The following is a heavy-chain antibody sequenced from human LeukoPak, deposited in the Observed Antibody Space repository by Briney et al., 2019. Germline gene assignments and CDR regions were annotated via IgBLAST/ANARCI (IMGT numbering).Heavy chain of an antibody. CDR2: IYPIDSDA. D-gene: IGHD2-2*01. CDR1: GGAFFNYW. CDR3: ARHQSHVVSEAFDY. J-gene: IGHJ4*02. V-gene: IGHV5-51*01. Sequence: GASLQISSKGAGGAFFNYWIGWGRRLPGKGVEGMGIIYPIDSDARYSPSFQGQVTFSADTSIGTSSLQWRSLKASDTAMYYCARHQSHVVSEAFDYWGQGTLVTVSS.